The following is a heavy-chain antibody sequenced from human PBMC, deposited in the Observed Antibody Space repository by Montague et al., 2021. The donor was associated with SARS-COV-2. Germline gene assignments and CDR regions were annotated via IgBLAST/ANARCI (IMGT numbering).Heavy chain of an antibody. V-gene: IGHV4-34*01. J-gene: IGHJ6*03. D-gene: IGHD3-10*01. Sequence: SETLSLTCAVYSTTYSGYDWNRIRQPTGKGLDWTGEINHGRSTKYSPSIKSRLTISADTSKNQFSLKRTSVAAADPAVYYCARLRDGVVPSPILGVGPYYYNSLLHFWERGSPITVSS. CDR2: INHGRST. CDR1: STTYSGYD. CDR3: ARLRDGVVPSPILGVGPYYYNSLLHF.